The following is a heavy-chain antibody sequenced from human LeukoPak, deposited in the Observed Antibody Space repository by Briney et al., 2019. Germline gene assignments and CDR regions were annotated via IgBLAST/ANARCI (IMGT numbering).Heavy chain of an antibody. CDR2: IYTSGST. CDR3: ARVSFWSGTERDYYYYMDV. CDR1: GGPISSYY. J-gene: IGHJ6*03. Sequence: KSSETLSLTCTVSGGPISSYYWSWIRQPAGKGLEWIGRIYTSGSTNYNPSLKSRVTMSVDTSKNQFSLKLSSVTAADTAVYYCARVSFWSGTERDYYYYMDVWGKGTTVTVSS. V-gene: IGHV4-4*07. D-gene: IGHD3-3*01.